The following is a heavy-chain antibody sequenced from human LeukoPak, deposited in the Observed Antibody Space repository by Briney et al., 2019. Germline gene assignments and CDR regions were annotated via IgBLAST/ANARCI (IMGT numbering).Heavy chain of an antibody. V-gene: IGHV3-7*01. Sequence: GGSLRLSCAASGFTFSSYWMSWVRQAPGKGLEWVANIKQDGSEKYYVDSVKGRFTISRDNAKNSLYLQINSLRAEDTAVYYCARGAYYYDSSGYYYNYWGQGTLVTVSS. D-gene: IGHD3-22*01. CDR2: IKQDGSEK. CDR3: ARGAYYYDSSGYYYNY. CDR1: GFTFSSYW. J-gene: IGHJ4*02.